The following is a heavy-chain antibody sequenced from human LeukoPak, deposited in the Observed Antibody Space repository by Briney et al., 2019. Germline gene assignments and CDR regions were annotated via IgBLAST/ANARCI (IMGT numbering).Heavy chain of an antibody. J-gene: IGHJ4*02. CDR2: ISAYNGNT. D-gene: IGHD5-18*01. CDR3: ARDRGGGYSYGPPFDY. Sequence: ASVKVSCKASGYTFTSYGISWVRQAPGQGLEWMGWISAYNGNTNYAQKLQGRVTMTTDTSTSTAYMELRSLRSDDTAVYYCARDRGGGYSYGPPFDYWGQGALVTVSS. V-gene: IGHV1-18*01. CDR1: GYTFTSYG.